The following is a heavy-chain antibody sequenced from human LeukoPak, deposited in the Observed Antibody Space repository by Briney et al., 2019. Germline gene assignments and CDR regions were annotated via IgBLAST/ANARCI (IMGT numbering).Heavy chain of an antibody. V-gene: IGHV3-33*01. Sequence: GGSLRLSCEASGFTFSTYGMHGVRQAPGKGLEWVTVIWYDGSDKYYADSVKGRFSISRDNSKNTLSLQMNSLRAEDTAVYYCARELPPVVNFYFDSWGQGTLVTVSS. CDR3: ARELPPVVNFYFDS. D-gene: IGHD3-22*01. CDR2: IWYDGSDK. CDR1: GFTFSTYG. J-gene: IGHJ4*02.